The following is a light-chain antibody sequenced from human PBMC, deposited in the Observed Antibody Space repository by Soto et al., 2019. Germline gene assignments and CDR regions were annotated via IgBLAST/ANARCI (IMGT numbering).Light chain of an antibody. CDR1: QDIAIY. V-gene: IGKV1-9*01. CDR3: QQLRRYPST. Sequence: IQFTKSPSSLSASVGDRVTITCRASQDIAIYLAWYQQKPGEAPKLLIYAASTLYGGVPSRFSGSGSGTDFALTITSLQAEDFATYYCQQLRRYPSTFGGGTKVDIK. J-gene: IGKJ4*01. CDR2: AAS.